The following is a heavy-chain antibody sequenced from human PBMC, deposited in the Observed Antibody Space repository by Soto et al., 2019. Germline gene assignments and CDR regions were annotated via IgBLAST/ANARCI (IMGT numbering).Heavy chain of an antibody. Sequence: VGSLRLSCAASGFTFSSYGMHWVRQAPGKGLEWVAVISYDGSNKYYADSVKGRFTISRDNSKNTLYLQMNSLRAEDTAVYYCAKEIAVAGYYYYGMDVWGQGTTVTVSS. CDR3: AKEIAVAGYYYYGMDV. J-gene: IGHJ6*02. CDR1: GFTFSSYG. V-gene: IGHV3-30*18. CDR2: ISYDGSNK. D-gene: IGHD6-19*01.